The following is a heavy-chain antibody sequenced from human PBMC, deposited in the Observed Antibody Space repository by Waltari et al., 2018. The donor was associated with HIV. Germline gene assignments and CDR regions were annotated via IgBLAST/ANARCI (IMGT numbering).Heavy chain of an antibody. V-gene: IGHV3-23*01. CDR2: ISGSGGST. Sequence: EVQLLESGGGLVQPGGSLRLSCAASGFTFSSYAMSWVRRAPGQGVEGVSGISGSGGSTDYAESVKGRFTISRDNSKNTLYLQMNSLRAEDTAVYYCAKGHYDLWSGSYYYGMDVWGQGTTVTVSS. CDR1: GFTFSSYA. D-gene: IGHD3-3*01. J-gene: IGHJ6*02. CDR3: AKGHYDLWSGSYYYGMDV.